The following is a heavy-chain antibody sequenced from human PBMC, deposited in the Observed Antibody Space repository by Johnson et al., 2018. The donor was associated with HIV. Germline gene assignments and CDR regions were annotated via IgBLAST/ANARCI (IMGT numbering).Heavy chain of an antibody. CDR1: GVTISSFG. D-gene: IGHD3-10*01. Sequence: QVQLVESGGGVVQPGGSLRLSCAASGVTISSFGMHWVRQAPGKGLEWVAFIRFDGSDEYYSNSVKGRFTISRDNSKNTLYLQMNSLRPEDTAVYYCTKVWGFYYGQYHDAFDIWGQGTMVTVSS. CDR2: IRFDGSDE. V-gene: IGHV3-30*02. J-gene: IGHJ3*02. CDR3: TKVWGFYYGQYHDAFDI.